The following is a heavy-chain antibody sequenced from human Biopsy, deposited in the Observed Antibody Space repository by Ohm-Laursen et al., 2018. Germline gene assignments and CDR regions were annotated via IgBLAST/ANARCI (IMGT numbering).Heavy chain of an antibody. D-gene: IGHD4-17*01. Sequence: TLSLTCTVSGASIISGGHFWNWIRQHPGKGLVWIGYIYYSGSTYYNPSLKSRVSISVDTSKNQFSLKLNSVTVADTAVYYCARHSAEKSDYDGDYFDYWGQRTLVTVSS. CDR3: ARHSAEKSDYDGDYFDY. V-gene: IGHV4-31*02. CDR2: IYYSGST. CDR1: GASIISGGHF. J-gene: IGHJ4*02.